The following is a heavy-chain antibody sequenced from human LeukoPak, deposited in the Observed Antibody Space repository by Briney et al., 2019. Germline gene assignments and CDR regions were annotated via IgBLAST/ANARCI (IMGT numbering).Heavy chain of an antibody. CDR2: ISYDGSNT. D-gene: IGHD6-13*01. CDR1: GFTFSSYG. V-gene: IGHV3-30*03. CDR3: ARRGVAVGTDY. Sequence: GGSLRLSCAASGFTFSSYGMHWVRQAPGKGLEWVAVISYDGSNTYYADSVKGRFTISRDNSKNTLSLQMNSLRGDDTAVYYCARRGVAVGTDYWGQGTLVTVSS. J-gene: IGHJ4*02.